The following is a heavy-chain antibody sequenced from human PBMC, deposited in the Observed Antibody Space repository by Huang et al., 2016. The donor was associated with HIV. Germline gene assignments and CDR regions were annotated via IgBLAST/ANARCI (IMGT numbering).Heavy chain of an antibody. CDR3: ARGTRLTGLWYFDL. D-gene: IGHD7-27*01. J-gene: IGHJ2*01. Sequence: EVQLVESGGGLVQPGGSLRLSCAASGFTFSSYWMHWVRQAPGKGLVGVTRINGDGSITNYADSVKGQFTISRDNAKNTLYVQVNSLRAKDTAVYYCARGTRLTGLWYFDLWGRGTLVIVSS. CDR2: INGDGSIT. V-gene: IGHV3-74*01. CDR1: GFTFSSYW.